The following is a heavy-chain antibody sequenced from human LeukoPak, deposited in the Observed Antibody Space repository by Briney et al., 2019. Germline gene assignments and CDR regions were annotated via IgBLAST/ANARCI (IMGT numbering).Heavy chain of an antibody. CDR3: VKEPGNISAGY. Sequence: PGGSLRLSCAASGFTFNNYAMIWVRQAPGKGLEWVSLIRGTGNSIYYADSVKGRFTISRDNSKNTLFLQMNSLRAEDTAVYYCVKEPGNISAGYWGQGTLVTVSS. CDR2: IRGTGNSI. J-gene: IGHJ4*02. D-gene: IGHD2/OR15-2a*01. CDR1: GFTFNNYA. V-gene: IGHV3-23*01.